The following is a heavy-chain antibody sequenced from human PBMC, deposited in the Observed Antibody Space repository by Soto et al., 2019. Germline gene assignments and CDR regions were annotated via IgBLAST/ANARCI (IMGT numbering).Heavy chain of an antibody. Sequence: GGSLRLSCAASGFTFSSYGMHWVRQAPGKGLEWVAVISYDGSNKYYADSVKGRFTISRDNAKNSLYLQMNSLRAEDTAVYYCASTEGQQLGQNFDYWGQGTLVTVSS. V-gene: IGHV3-30*03. CDR2: ISYDGSNK. CDR3: ASTEGQQLGQNFDY. J-gene: IGHJ4*02. CDR1: GFTFSSYG. D-gene: IGHD6-13*01.